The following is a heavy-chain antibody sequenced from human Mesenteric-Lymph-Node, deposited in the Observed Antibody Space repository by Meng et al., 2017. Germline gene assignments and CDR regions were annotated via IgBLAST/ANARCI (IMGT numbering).Heavy chain of an antibody. Sequence: GESLKISCAGSGFSLKNAWMTWVRQAPGKGLEWVGRIRSTAYSYATAYAASVTGRFTISRDDSKNTAYLQMNSLKTDDTAVYYCAAGWPPGFDFWGQGTLVTVSS. CDR3: AAGWPPGFDF. CDR1: GFSLKNAW. J-gene: IGHJ4*02. D-gene: IGHD3-9*01. CDR2: IRSTAYSYAT. V-gene: IGHV3-73*01.